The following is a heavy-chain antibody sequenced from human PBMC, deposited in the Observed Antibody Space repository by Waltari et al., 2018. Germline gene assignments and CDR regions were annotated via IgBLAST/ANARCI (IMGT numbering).Heavy chain of an antibody. Sequence: QVQLQEPGPGLVKPSETLSLTCTVSGGSISSYYWSWIRQPPGKGLEWIGYIYYSGSTNYNPSLKSRVTISVDTSKNQFSLKLSSVTAADTAVYYCARHEGIAAARKNWFDPWGQGTLVTVSS. D-gene: IGHD6-13*01. J-gene: IGHJ5*02. V-gene: IGHV4-59*08. CDR1: GGSISSYY. CDR2: IYYSGST. CDR3: ARHEGIAAARKNWFDP.